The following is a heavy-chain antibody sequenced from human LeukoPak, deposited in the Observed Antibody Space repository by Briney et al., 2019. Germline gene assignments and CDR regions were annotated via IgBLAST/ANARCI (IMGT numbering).Heavy chain of an antibody. Sequence: ASVKVSCKASGYTFTSNYIHWVRQAPGQGLEWMGMIYPRDGSTSYAQKFQGRVTVTRDTSTSTVHMELSGLRSEDTAVYYCARDQEGFDYWGQGTLITVSS. CDR3: ARDQEGFDY. V-gene: IGHV1-46*01. CDR1: GYTFTSNY. CDR2: IYPRDGST. J-gene: IGHJ4*02.